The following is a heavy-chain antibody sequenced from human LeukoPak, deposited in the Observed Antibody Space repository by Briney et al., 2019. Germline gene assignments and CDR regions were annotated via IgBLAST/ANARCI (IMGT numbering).Heavy chain of an antibody. Sequence: SETLSLTCTVSGGSISSGGYSWSWIRQHPGKGLEWIGYIYYSGSTYYNPSLKSRVTISVDTSKNQFSLKLSSVTAADTAVYYCARGGYYGSGTSSAFDIWGQGTMVTVSS. D-gene: IGHD3-10*01. CDR3: ARGGYYGSGTSSAFDI. V-gene: IGHV4-31*03. CDR2: IYYSGST. J-gene: IGHJ3*02. CDR1: GGSISSGGYS.